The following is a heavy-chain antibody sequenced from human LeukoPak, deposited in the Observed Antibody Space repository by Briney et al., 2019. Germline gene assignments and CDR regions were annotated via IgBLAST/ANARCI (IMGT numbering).Heavy chain of an antibody. CDR3: ARGGTGYYYYYMDV. D-gene: IGHD1/OR15-1a*01. J-gene: IGHJ6*03. CDR1: GFTFSSYS. V-gene: IGHV3-48*01. Sequence: GGSLRLSCAASGFTFSSYSMNWVRQAPGKGLEWVSYISSSTSTIYYADSVKGRFTISRDNAKNSLYLQMNSLRAEDTAVYYCARGGTGYYYYYMDVWGKGTTVTVSS. CDR2: ISSSTSTI.